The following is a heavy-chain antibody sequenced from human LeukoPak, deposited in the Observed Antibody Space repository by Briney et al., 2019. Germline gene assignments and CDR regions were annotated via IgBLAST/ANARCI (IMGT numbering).Heavy chain of an antibody. CDR3: ARGVGATISYYHYYIDV. V-gene: IGHV1-2*02. Sequence: ASVKVSCKASGYTFTGYYMHWVRQAPGQGLERMGWINPNTGGTNYAQKFQGRVTMTRDTSISTAYMELSSLRSEDTAVYYCARGVGATISYYHYYIDVWGKGTTVTVSS. CDR2: INPNTGGT. CDR1: GYTFTGYY. J-gene: IGHJ6*03. D-gene: IGHD1-26*01.